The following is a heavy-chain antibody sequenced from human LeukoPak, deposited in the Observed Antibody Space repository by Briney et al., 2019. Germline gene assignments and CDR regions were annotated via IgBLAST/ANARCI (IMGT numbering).Heavy chain of an antibody. CDR1: GGSISSSSYY. Sequence: PSETLSLTCTVSGGSISSSSYYWGWIRQPPGKGLEWIGSIYYSGSTYYNPSLKSRVTISVDTSKNQFSLKLSSVTAADTAVYYCAMWGVRDYWGQGTLVTVSS. J-gene: IGHJ4*02. CDR3: AMWGVRDY. CDR2: IYYSGST. D-gene: IGHD3-10*01. V-gene: IGHV4-39*07.